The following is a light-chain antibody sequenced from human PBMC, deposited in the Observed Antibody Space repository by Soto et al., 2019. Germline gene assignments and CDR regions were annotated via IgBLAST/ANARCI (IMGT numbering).Light chain of an antibody. CDR3: SSCSSSSTLVV. Sequence: QAVLTQPASVSGSPGQSITISCTGTSSDVGGYDYVSWYQQYPDKAPKLMIYDVSNRPSGVSNRFSGSKSGNTASLTISGLQAEDEADYYCSSCSSSSTLVVFGGGTKVTVL. J-gene: IGLJ2*01. CDR2: DVS. CDR1: SSDVGGYDY. V-gene: IGLV2-14*03.